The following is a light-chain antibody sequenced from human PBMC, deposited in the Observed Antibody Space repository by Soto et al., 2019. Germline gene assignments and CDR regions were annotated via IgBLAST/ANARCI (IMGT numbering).Light chain of an antibody. CDR2: GAS. CDR3: LQYNSYPWT. V-gene: IGKV1-17*01. CDR1: QGIKND. Sequence: DIQMTQSPSSLSASVGDRVTITCRASQGIKNDLGWFQQKPGKAPKLLVYGASSLQSGGPSRFSGSGSGTEFTLTINRLQPEDFASYYCLQYNSYPWTFGQGTEVEIK. J-gene: IGKJ1*01.